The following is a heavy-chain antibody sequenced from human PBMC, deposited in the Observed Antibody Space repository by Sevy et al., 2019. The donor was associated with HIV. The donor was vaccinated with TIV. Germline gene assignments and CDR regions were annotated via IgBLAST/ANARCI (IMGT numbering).Heavy chain of an antibody. CDR2: TNEDGSRT. D-gene: IGHD3-16*02. CDR3: ARDLSGPYDY. J-gene: IGHJ4*02. Sequence: GGSLRLSCAASNFIFSNYWMHWVRQVPGKGLVWVSRTNEDGSRTDYADSVKGRFTISRDNADNTLYLQMSSLRAEDTAVYYCARDLSGPYDYWCQGTLVTVSS. V-gene: IGHV3-74*01. CDR1: NFIFSNYW.